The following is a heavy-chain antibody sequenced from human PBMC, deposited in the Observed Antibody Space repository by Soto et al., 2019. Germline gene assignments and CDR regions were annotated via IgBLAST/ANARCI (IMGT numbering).Heavy chain of an antibody. Sequence: QVQLVQSGPEVKKPGALVKVSCKGSGYTFSNYGVTWVRQAPGQGLERLGWVSAYNRNTDYAQKFEDRATMTIYTSTNTAYLELRGLTPDDTAVYYCARERRWEPLLYWGQGTL. J-gene: IGHJ4*02. CDR1: GYTFSNYG. CDR2: VSAYNRNT. D-gene: IGHD1-26*01. V-gene: IGHV1-18*01. CDR3: ARERRWEPLLY.